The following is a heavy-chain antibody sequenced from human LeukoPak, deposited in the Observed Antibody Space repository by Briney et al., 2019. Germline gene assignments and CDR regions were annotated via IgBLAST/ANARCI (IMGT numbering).Heavy chain of an antibody. CDR2: SSSSDDGK. D-gene: IGHD2-21*01. CDR3: AKAPVTSCRGAFCYPFDY. CDR1: GLSLNSYA. V-gene: IGHV3-23*01. J-gene: IGHJ4*01. Sequence: GGSLRLSCTASGLSLNSYAISWVRQVPGKGLEWVSASSSSDDGKWYADSVRGRFTISRDTSKNIVYLQMNSLRVEDAGVYYCAKAPVTSCRGAFCYPFDYWGHGTLVTVSS.